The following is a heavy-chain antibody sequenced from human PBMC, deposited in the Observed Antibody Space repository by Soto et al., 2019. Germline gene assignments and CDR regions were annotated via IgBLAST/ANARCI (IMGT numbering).Heavy chain of an antibody. CDR1: GFTFSSYA. CDR2: ISGSGGST. Sequence: GGSLRLSCAASGFTFSSYAMSWVRQAPGKGLEWVSAISGSGGSTYYADSVKGRFTISRDNSKNTLYLQMNSLRAEDTAVYYCAKDHSHPIKHYYYGMDVWGQGTTVTVSS. V-gene: IGHV3-23*01. D-gene: IGHD1-20*01. CDR3: AKDHSHPIKHYYYGMDV. J-gene: IGHJ6*02.